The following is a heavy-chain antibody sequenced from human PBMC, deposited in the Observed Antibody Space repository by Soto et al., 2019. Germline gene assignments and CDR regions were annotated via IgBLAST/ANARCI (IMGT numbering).Heavy chain of an antibody. D-gene: IGHD3-10*01. CDR3: ATLYMVRGVRTFDY. CDR2: IYYTGST. V-gene: IGHV4-31*03. J-gene: IGHJ4*02. CDR1: GGSISSGGYY. Sequence: QVQLQESGPGLLKPSQTLSLTCTVSGGSISSGGYYWSWIRQHPGKGLEWIGYIYYTGSTYYNPSLKSRVTISVDTSKTQFALKLSSVTASDTAVYYCATLYMVRGVRTFDYWGQGTLVTVSS.